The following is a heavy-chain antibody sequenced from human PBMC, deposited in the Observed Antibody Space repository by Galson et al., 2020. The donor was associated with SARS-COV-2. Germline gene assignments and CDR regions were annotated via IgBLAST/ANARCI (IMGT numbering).Heavy chain of an antibody. CDR1: GFTFSGYS. V-gene: IGHV3-21*01. D-gene: IGHD3-10*01. Sequence: NSGGSLRLSCAASGFTFSGYSMNWVRQAPGKGLEWVSSISSSRNTIYYADSVKGRFTISRDNAKNSLYLQMNSLRAEDTAVYYCARTGYFASGTYWDAFDMWGRGHWSPSLQ. CDR2: ISSSRNTI. J-gene: IGHJ3*02. CDR3: ARTGYFASGTYWDAFDM.